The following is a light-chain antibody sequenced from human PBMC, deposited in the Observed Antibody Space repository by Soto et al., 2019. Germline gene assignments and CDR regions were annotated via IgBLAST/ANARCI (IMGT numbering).Light chain of an antibody. J-gene: IGKJ4*01. Sequence: DIQMTQSPSSLSASVGDRVTITCRASQSISSYLNWYQQKPGKAPKLLIYAASSLQSGVPSRFSGSGSGTDFTLTISSLQPEDFATYYCQQSYRFTFGGGTKVEIK. CDR3: QQSYRFT. CDR1: QSISSY. CDR2: AAS. V-gene: IGKV1-39*01.